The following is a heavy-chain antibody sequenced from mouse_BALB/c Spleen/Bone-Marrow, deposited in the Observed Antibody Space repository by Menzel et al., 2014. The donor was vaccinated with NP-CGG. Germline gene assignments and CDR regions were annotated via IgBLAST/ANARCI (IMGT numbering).Heavy chain of an antibody. Sequence: EVQLVESGGGLVQPGGSLKLSCAASGFDFSRYWMSWVRRAPGKGLEWIGEINPDSSTINYTPSLKDKFIISRDNAKNTLYLQVSKVRSEDTALYYCARCGYYSWFAYWGQGTLVTVSA. J-gene: IGHJ3*01. D-gene: IGHD2-3*01. CDR3: ARCGYYSWFAY. CDR1: GFDFSRYW. CDR2: INPDSSTI. V-gene: IGHV4-1*02.